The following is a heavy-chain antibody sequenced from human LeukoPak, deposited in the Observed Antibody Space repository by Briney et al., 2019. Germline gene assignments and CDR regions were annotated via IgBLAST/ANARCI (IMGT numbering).Heavy chain of an antibody. D-gene: IGHD5-24*01. J-gene: IGHJ4*02. Sequence: GESLQISCKASGYRFDRYWIGWVRQMPGKGLEWMGIIWPGDSDTRYSPSFQGQATMSVDKSSSTAYLQWGSLKASDTAMYYCARRRDGYNYFADYWGQGTLVTVSS. CDR2: IWPGDSDT. V-gene: IGHV5-51*01. CDR1: GYRFDRYW. CDR3: ARRRDGYNYFADY.